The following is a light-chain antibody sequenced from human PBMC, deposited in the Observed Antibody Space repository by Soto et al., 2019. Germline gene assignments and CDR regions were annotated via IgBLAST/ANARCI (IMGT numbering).Light chain of an antibody. Sequence: QSVLTQPPSVSGAPGQRVTISCTESSSNIGAGYDVPWYQQLPGTAPKLLIYGNSNRPSGVPDRFSGSKSGTSASLAITGLQAEDEADYYCQSYDSSLSGCVFGGGTKLTVL. CDR2: GNS. V-gene: IGLV1-40*01. CDR3: QSYDSSLSGCV. CDR1: SSNIGAGYD. J-gene: IGLJ3*02.